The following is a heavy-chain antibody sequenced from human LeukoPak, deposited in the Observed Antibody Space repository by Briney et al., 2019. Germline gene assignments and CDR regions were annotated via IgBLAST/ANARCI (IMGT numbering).Heavy chain of an antibody. J-gene: IGHJ5*02. Sequence: ASVKVSCKVSGYTLTELSMHWVRQAPGKGLEWMGGFDPEDGETIYAQKFQGRVTMTEDTSTDTAYMELSSLRSVDTAVYYCATVITMIAPTWSDPWGQGTLVTVSS. CDR3: ATVITMIAPTWSDP. CDR1: GYTLTELS. D-gene: IGHD3-22*01. CDR2: FDPEDGET. V-gene: IGHV1-24*01.